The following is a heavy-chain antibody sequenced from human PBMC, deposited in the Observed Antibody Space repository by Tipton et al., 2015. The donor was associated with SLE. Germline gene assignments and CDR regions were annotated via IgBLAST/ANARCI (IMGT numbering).Heavy chain of an antibody. D-gene: IGHD6-13*01. CDR3: ARSSRGLDY. CDR1: GFTFSSYA. CDR2: IYSGGST. V-gene: IGHV3-53*05. Sequence: SLRLSCAASGFTFSSYAMSWVRQAPGKGLEWVSVIYSGGSTYYADSVKGRFTISRDNSKNTLYLQMNSLRAEDTAVYYCARSSRGLDYWGQGTLVTVSS. J-gene: IGHJ4*02.